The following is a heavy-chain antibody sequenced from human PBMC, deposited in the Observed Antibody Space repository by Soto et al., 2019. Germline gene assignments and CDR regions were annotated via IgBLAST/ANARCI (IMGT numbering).Heavy chain of an antibody. Sequence: QVQLQESGPGLVKPSETLSLTCTVPGGSVSSGRYYWSWIRQPPGKGLEWIGYIYYSGNTNYNSSLKSRVTISVDTSKNQFSLRLSSVTAADTAVYYCARGGRAFDIWGQGTMVTVSS. CDR3: ARGGRAFDI. J-gene: IGHJ3*02. CDR2: IYYSGNT. V-gene: IGHV4-61*01. CDR1: GGSVSSGRYY.